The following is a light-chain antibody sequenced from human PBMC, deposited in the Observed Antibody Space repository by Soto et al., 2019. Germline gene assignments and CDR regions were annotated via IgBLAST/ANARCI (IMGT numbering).Light chain of an antibody. J-gene: IGKJ3*01. CDR2: DAS. CDR3: QQRSNWPVFT. V-gene: IGKV3-11*01. CDR1: QSVGSN. Sequence: EIVLTQSPATLSLSPGERATLSCRASQSVGSNLAWYQQKPGQAPSLLIYDASNRATGIPVRFSGSGSATDFTLTITSLEPEDFAVYYCQQRSNWPVFTFGPGTRLDIK.